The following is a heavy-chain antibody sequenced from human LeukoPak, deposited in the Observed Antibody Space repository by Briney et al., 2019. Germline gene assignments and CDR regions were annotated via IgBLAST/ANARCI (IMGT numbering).Heavy chain of an antibody. CDR1: GGSISSYY. V-gene: IGHV4-59*01. Sequence: SETLSLTCTVSGGSISSYYWSWIRQPPGKGLEWIGYIYYSGSTNYNPSLKSRVTISVDTSKNQFSPKLSSVTAAGTAVYYCARLGPGGWYFDYWGQGTLVTVSS. CDR2: IYYSGST. D-gene: IGHD6-19*01. J-gene: IGHJ4*02. CDR3: ARLGPGGWYFDY.